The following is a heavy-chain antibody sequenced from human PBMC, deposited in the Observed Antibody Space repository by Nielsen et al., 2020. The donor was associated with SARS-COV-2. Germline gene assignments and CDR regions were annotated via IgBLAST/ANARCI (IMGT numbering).Heavy chain of an antibody. CDR2: ISSSGSTI. D-gene: IGHD2-2*02. CDR1: GFTFSDYY. J-gene: IGHJ4*02. CDR3: ARGGYCSSSCYTVAPFDH. V-gene: IGHV3-11*01. Sequence: GESLKISCAASGFTFSDYYMSWIRQAPGKGLEWVSYISSSGSTIYYADSVKGRFTISRDNAKNSLYLQMNSLRAEDTAVYYCARGGYCSSSCYTVAPFDHWGQGTLVTVSS.